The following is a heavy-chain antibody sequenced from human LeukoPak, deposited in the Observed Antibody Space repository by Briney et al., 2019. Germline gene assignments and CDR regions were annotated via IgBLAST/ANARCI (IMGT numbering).Heavy chain of an antibody. Sequence: GRSLRLSCAPSGFTFSSYGMHWVRQAPGKGLEWVAVIWYDGSNKYYADSVKGRFTISRDNSKNTLYLQMNSLRAEDTAVYYCAKDRGHCSGGSCYYFDYWGQGTLVTVSS. CDR1: GFTFSSYG. V-gene: IGHV3-33*06. CDR3: AKDRGHCSGGSCYYFDY. D-gene: IGHD2-15*01. CDR2: IWYDGSNK. J-gene: IGHJ4*02.